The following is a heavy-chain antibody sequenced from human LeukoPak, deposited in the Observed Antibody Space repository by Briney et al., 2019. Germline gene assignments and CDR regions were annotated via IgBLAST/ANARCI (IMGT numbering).Heavy chain of an antibody. CDR3: ARGGNYCSDRNCYSDY. CDR1: GFSFRYYG. V-gene: IGHV1-18*04. CDR2: ISADTGES. Sequence: GASVKVSCKASGFSFRYYGINWMRQAPGQGLEWMGWISADTGESKYAEKVQGRLTLTRDTSTTTAYMDLRSLRPDDTAAYYCARGGNYCSDRNCYSDYWGQGTLVSVSS. D-gene: IGHD2-15*01. J-gene: IGHJ4*01.